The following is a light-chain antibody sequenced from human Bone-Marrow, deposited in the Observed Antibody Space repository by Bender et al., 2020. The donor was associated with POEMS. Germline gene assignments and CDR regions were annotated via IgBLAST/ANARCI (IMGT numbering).Light chain of an antibody. J-gene: IGLJ3*02. CDR3: SSWDDSLSGWV. CDR2: NNN. V-gene: IGLV1-47*02. Sequence: QSVLTQPPSASGTPGQSVIISCSGTDSNFGGNNVNWYQHLPGAAPRLLIYNNNQRPSGVSDRFSGSKSGASASLAVSGLRSEDEAYYYCSSWDDSLSGWVFGGGTKLTVL. CDR1: DSNFGGNN.